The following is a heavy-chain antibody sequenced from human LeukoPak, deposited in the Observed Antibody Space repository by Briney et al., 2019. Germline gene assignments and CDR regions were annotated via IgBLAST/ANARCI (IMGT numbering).Heavy chain of an antibody. J-gene: IGHJ5*02. CDR1: GYTFKIYY. Sequence: ASVKVSCKTSGYTFKIYYVQWVRQAPGQGLEWMGVIHPNDGSTTYAQKFQGRIIMTSDTSTSTIYMELSSLRSDDTAVYYCARGDIDHWGQGTLVTVSS. CDR2: IHPNDGST. V-gene: IGHV1-46*02. CDR3: ARGDIDH. D-gene: IGHD2-15*01.